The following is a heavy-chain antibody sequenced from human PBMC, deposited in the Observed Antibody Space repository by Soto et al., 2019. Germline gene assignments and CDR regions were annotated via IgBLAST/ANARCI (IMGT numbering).Heavy chain of an antibody. CDR3: ATWDVEMATVFDY. Sequence: QVQLVQSGAEVKKPGSSVKVYYKASGGTFSRYAISWVRQAPGQGLEWMGGIIPIFGTANYAQKFQGRVTITADESTSTAYMELSSLRSEDTAAYYCATWDVEMATVFDYWGQGTLVTVSS. CDR1: GGTFSRYA. J-gene: IGHJ4*02. D-gene: IGHD4-4*01. CDR2: IIPIFGTA. V-gene: IGHV1-69*12.